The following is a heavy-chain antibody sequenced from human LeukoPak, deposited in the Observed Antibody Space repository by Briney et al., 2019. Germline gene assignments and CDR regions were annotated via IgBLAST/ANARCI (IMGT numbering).Heavy chain of an antibody. CDR1: GGSISNGGYS. V-gene: IGHV4-30-2*01. J-gene: IGHJ5*02. Sequence: SETLSLTCAVSGGSISNGGYSWSWIRQPLGTGLEWIGYIYHSGSTYYNPSLKSRVTISVDRSKNQFSLKLSSVTAADTAVYHCASKRGYSYGSSTWFDPWGQGTLVTVSS. CDR2: IYHSGST. D-gene: IGHD5-18*01. CDR3: ASKRGYSYGSSTWFDP.